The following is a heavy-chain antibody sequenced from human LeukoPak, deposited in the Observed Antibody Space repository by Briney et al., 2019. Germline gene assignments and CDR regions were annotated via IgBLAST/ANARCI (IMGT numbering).Heavy chain of an antibody. CDR1: GFTFSSYS. D-gene: IGHD3-22*01. J-gene: IGHJ4*02. CDR2: SSSSSSYI. V-gene: IGHV3-21*01. Sequence: PGGSLRLSCAASGFTFSSYSMNWVRQAPGKGLEWVSSSSSSSSYIYYADSVKGRFTISRDNAKNSLYLQMNSLRAEDTAVYYCARDQAPYDSSGYYYHYFDYWGQGTLVTVSS. CDR3: ARDQAPYDSSGYYYHYFDY.